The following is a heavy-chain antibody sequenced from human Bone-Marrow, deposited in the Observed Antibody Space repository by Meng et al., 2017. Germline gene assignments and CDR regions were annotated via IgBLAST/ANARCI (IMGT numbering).Heavy chain of an antibody. J-gene: IGHJ4*02. CDR3: AREWVGAAAGRGGFDY. V-gene: IGHV1-2*06. CDR2: INPNSGGT. D-gene: IGHD6-13*01. CDR1: GYTFTGYY. Sequence: ASVKVSCKASGYTFTGYYMHWVRQAPGQGLEWIGRINPNSGGTNYAQKFQGRVTMTRDTSISTAYMELSRLRSDDTAVYYCAREWVGAAAGRGGFDYWGQGTLVTVSS.